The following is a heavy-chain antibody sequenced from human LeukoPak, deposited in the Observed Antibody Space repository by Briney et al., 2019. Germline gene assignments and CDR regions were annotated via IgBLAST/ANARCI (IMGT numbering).Heavy chain of an antibody. CDR3: ARDLVTVTKGFDI. CDR1: DDSFSSHC. CDR2: ISYIGST. Sequence: SETLSLTCAVSDDSFSSHCWTWIRQPPPKGLGWIWYISYIGSTNSNPSLTSRVTISIDTSTNQFSLKLTSVTAADTAVYYCARDLVTVTKGFDIWGQGKMVSVSS. J-gene: IGHJ3*02. D-gene: IGHD4-17*01. V-gene: IGHV4-59*11.